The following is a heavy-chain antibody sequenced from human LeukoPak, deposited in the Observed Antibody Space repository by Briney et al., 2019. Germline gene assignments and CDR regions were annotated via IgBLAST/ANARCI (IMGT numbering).Heavy chain of an antibody. CDR3: AKGVGYCSGGSCQQFDY. CDR2: ISGSGGST. CDR1: GFTFSSYA. V-gene: IGHV3-23*01. D-gene: IGHD2-15*01. J-gene: IGHJ4*02. Sequence: GGSLRLSCAASGFTFSSYAMSWVRQAPGKGLEWVSAISGSGGSTYYADSVRGRFTISRDNSKNTLYLQMNSLRAEDTAVYYCAKGVGYCSGGSCQQFDYWGQGTLVTVSS.